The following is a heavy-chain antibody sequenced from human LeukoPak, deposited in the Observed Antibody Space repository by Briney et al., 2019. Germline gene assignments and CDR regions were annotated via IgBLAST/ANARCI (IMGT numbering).Heavy chain of an antibody. J-gene: IGHJ4*02. CDR2: ISYRGST. D-gene: IGHD2-15*01. CDR3: ARTQALLLHDY. Sequence: SETLSLTCTLSGGSISTYYWSWIWQPPGRGLEWMGYISYRGSTSYNPSLKSRVTISVDTSKNQFTLKLSSVTAADTAVYYCARTQALLLHDYWGQGTLVTVSS. CDR1: GGSISTYY. V-gene: IGHV4-59*01.